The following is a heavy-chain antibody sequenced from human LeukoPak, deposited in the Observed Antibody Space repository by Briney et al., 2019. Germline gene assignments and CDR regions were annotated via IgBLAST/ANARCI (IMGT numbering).Heavy chain of an antibody. CDR1: GGSISSSSYY. J-gene: IGHJ4*02. CDR3: ARRDAAAGRRIDY. D-gene: IGHD6-13*01. V-gene: IGHV4-39*01. Sequence: PSETLSLTCSVSGGSISSSSYYWGWVRQPPGKGLEWIGSIYYSGHTYYNPSLKSRVTMSEDTSKNQFSLKLSSVTAADTAVYYCARRDAAAGRRIDYWGQGTLVTVSS. CDR2: IYYSGHT.